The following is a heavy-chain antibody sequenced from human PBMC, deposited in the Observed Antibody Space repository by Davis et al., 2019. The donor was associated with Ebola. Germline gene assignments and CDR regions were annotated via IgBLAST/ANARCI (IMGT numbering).Heavy chain of an antibody. D-gene: IGHD4-23*01. CDR3: ARPSSYGGADGVDY. CDR1: GYSFASYW. J-gene: IGHJ4*02. V-gene: IGHV5-51*01. Sequence: PGGSLRLSCQGSGYSFASYWIAWVRQMPGKGLEWMGIIYPGDSDTRYSPSFQGQVTISADKSISTAYLQWSSLKASDTAMYYCARPSSYGGADGVDYWGQGTLVTVSS. CDR2: IYPGDSDT.